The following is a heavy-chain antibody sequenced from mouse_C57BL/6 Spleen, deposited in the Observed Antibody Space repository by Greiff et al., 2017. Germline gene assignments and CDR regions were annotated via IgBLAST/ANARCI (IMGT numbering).Heavy chain of an antibody. V-gene: IGHV1-15*01. CDR3: TRSYGQDY. CDR2: IDPETGGT. CDR1: GYTFTDYE. D-gene: IGHD1-1*01. J-gene: IGHJ2*01. Sequence: QVQLKESGAELVRPGASVTLSCKASGYTFTDYEMHWVKQTPVHGLEWIGAIDPETGGTAYNQKFKGKAILTADKSSSTAYMELRSLTSEDSAVYYCTRSYGQDYWGQGPTPTVPS.